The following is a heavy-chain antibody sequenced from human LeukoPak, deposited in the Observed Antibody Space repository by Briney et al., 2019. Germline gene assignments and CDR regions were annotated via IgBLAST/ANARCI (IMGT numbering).Heavy chain of an antibody. CDR3: ARELEVVPAAISWFDP. CDR2: TYYRSKWYN. J-gene: IGHJ5*02. CDR1: GDSVSSNSAA. D-gene: IGHD2-2*01. V-gene: IGHV6-1*01. Sequence: SQTLSLTCAISGDSVSSNSAAWNWIRQSPSRGLEWLGRTYYRSKWYNDYAVSVKSRITINPDTSKNQFSLQLNSVTAADTAVYYCARELEVVPAAISWFDPWGQGTLVTVSS.